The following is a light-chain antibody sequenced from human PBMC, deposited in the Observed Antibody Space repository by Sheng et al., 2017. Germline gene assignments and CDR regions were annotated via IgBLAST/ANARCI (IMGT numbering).Light chain of an antibody. CDR2: GAS. J-gene: IGKJ4*01. CDR3: QQTYSALRG. Sequence: DIQMTQSPSSLSATVGDRVTISCRASQDIESYLNWYQQKPGKAPKLLIYGASTLQAGFPSRFSGSKSGTDFILTISRLQPEDCGTYYCQQTYSALRGFGGGPRWRS. CDR1: QDIESY. V-gene: IGKV1-39*01.